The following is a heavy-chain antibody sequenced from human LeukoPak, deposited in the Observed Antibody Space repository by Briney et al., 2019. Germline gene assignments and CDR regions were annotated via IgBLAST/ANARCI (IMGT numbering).Heavy chain of an antibody. J-gene: IGHJ5*02. CDR3: ARESIAVAGSILSDP. CDR1: GGSVSSYY. D-gene: IGHD6-19*01. V-gene: IGHV4-4*07. Sequence: SETLSLTCPVSGGSVSSYYWSWIRQPAGNGLEWIGCIYTSGSNNYNPALKSRGTMSVDTSKDQFTLKLSSVTAADTAVYYCARESIAVAGSILSDPWGQGTLVTVSS. CDR2: IYTSGSN.